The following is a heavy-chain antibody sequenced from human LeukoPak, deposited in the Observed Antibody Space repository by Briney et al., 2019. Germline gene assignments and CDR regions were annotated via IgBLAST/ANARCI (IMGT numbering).Heavy chain of an antibody. CDR2: VSSDGNTK. Sequence: GGSLRLSCAASGFTFSSYPMHWVRQAPGKGLEWVAIVSSDGNTKYYADSVKGRFTISRGNSRNTLYLQMNSLRAEDTAVYSCARDSHYAMDVWGQGTTVTVSS. CDR3: ARDSHYAMDV. J-gene: IGHJ6*02. V-gene: IGHV3-30-3*01. CDR1: GFTFSSYP.